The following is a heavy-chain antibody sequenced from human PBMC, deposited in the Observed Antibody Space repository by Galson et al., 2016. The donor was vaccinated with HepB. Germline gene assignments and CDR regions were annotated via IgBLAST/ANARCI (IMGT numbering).Heavy chain of an antibody. CDR3: AKNRGPREGHSYGLDV. CDR1: GFNFGDFA. J-gene: IGHJ6*02. Sequence: SLRLSCAASGFNFGDFAIHWVRQAPGKGLEWVSAISWNSDTTPYADSVKGRFTIFRDNAKNSLYLQMNSLRPEDTALYYCAKNRGPREGHSYGLDVWGHGTTVIVSS. CDR2: ISWNSDTT. V-gene: IGHV3-9*01. D-gene: IGHD1-26*01.